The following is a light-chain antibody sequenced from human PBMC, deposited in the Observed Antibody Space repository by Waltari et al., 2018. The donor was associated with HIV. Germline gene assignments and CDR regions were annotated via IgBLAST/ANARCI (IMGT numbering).Light chain of an antibody. V-gene: IGLV1-36*01. J-gene: IGLJ3*02. CDR3: SSWDVVLNGPV. CDR1: YSNLERYA. Sequence: QSVLPLPPSLSRAPAQRPTLSCSRTYSNLERYAFHWYQQLPGKAPKLLIYYDDLVASGVSDRFSGSKSGTSGSLAISGLQSEDEADYYCSSWDVVLNGPVFGGGTKLTVL. CDR2: YDD.